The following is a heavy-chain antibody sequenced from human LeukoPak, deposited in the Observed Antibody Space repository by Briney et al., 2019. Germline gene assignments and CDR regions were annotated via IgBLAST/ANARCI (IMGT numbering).Heavy chain of an antibody. V-gene: IGHV3-53*01. CDR3: ARDFGYSYGIDY. CDR2: IYSGGST. Sequence: PGGSLRLSCAASGFTVSSTYMSWVRQPPGKGLEWVSVIYSGGSTFYADSVKGRFTISRDNSKNTLYLQMNSLRAEDTAVYYCARDFGYSYGIDYWGQGTLVTVSS. CDR1: GFTVSSTY. D-gene: IGHD5-18*01. J-gene: IGHJ4*02.